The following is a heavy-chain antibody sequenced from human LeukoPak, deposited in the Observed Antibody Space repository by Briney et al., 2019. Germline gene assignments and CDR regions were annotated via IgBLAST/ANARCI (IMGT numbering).Heavy chain of an antibody. CDR2: ISYEGSDK. V-gene: IGHV3-30*03. D-gene: IGHD1-14*01. CDR1: GFTISTNY. CDR3: PATGAAPGGY. J-gene: IGHJ4*02. Sequence: GESLRLSCAASGFTISTNYMSWVRQAPGKGLEWVASISYEGSDKYYADSVKGRFTISRDNSKNTLYLQMNSLRAEDTAVYYCPATGAAPGGYWGQGPLVTVSS.